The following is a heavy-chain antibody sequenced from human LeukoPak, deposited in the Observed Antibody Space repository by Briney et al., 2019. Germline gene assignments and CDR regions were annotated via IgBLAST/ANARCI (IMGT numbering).Heavy chain of an antibody. CDR2: IIPIFGRA. D-gene: IGHD6-13*01. CDR1: GGTFISYA. V-gene: IGHV1-69*13. J-gene: IGHJ5*02. Sequence: SXKVSCKASGGTFISYAISWVRQAPGQGLEWMGGIIPIFGRANYAQKFQGRVTITAHESTTTAYMELSSLRSEDTAVYYCVAEAAAAGGHWFDPWGQGTLVTVSS. CDR3: VAEAAAAGGHWFDP.